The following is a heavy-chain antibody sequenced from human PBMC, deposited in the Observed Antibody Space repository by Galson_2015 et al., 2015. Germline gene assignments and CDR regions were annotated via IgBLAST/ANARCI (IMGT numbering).Heavy chain of an antibody. J-gene: IGHJ4*02. CDR1: GFTFSSYA. D-gene: IGHD3-9*01. CDR3: AKGGDILTGYWFDY. CDR2: ISGSGGST. Sequence: SLRLSCAASGFTFSSYAMSWVRLAPGKGLEWVSAISGSGGSTYYADSVKGRFTISRDNSKNTLYLQMNSLRAEDTAVYYCAKGGDILTGYWFDYWGQGTLVTVSS. V-gene: IGHV3-23*01.